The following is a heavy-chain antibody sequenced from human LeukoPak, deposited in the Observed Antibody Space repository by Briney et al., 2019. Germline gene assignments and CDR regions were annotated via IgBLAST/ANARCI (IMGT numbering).Heavy chain of an antibody. CDR3: GRLWGADVRYRHYDY. CDR2: INQDGSDK. Sequence: GGSLRLSCAASGFTFSTYWMSWVRQTPEKGLEWVAYINQDGSDKYYVDSVKGRFTISRDNAKNSLYLQMSSLRVEDTAVYYCGRLWGADVRYRHYDYWGQGVLVTVST. V-gene: IGHV3-7*01. D-gene: IGHD3-16*01. J-gene: IGHJ4*02. CDR1: GFTFSTYW.